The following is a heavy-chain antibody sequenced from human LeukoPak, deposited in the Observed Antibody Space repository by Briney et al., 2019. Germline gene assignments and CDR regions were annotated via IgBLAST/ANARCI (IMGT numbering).Heavy chain of an antibody. CDR1: GYPFTNYD. CDR3: ARVREYSSSHKGYYYYYYGMDV. V-gene: IGHV1-8*01. Sequence: ASVKVSCKASGYPFTNYDINWVRPATGQGLEWMGWMNPNSGKTGYAQKFQGRVTMTRNTSISTAYMELSSLRSEDTAVYYCARVREYSSSHKGYYYYYYGMDVWGQGTTVTVSS. CDR2: MNPNSGKT. D-gene: IGHD6-6*01. J-gene: IGHJ6*02.